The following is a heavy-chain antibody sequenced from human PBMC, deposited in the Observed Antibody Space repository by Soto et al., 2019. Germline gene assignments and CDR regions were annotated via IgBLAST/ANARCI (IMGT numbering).Heavy chain of an antibody. J-gene: IGHJ4*02. V-gene: IGHV1-3*01. CDR2: INVGNGNT. CDR1: GYTFTCYA. Sequence: GASVKVSCKASGYTFTCYAMHCVRQAPGQRLEWMGWINVGNGNTKYLQKFQGRVTITRDTSASTAYMELRSLRSEDTAVYYCAREADFDYWGQGTLVTVSS. CDR3: AREADFDY.